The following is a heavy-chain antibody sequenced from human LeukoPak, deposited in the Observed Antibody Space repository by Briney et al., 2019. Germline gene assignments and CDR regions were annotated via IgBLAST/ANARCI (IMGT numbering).Heavy chain of an antibody. CDR3: ARSSYYYGSGDFMDV. D-gene: IGHD3-10*01. V-gene: IGHV3-21*01. J-gene: IGHJ6*03. Sequence: GGSLRLSCAASGFTFSSYSMNWVRQAPGKGLEWVSSISSGSSYIYYADSVKGRFTISRDNAKNSLYLQMNSLRAEDTAVYYCARSSYYYGSGDFMDVWGKGTTVTVSS. CDR1: GFTFSSYS. CDR2: ISSGSSYI.